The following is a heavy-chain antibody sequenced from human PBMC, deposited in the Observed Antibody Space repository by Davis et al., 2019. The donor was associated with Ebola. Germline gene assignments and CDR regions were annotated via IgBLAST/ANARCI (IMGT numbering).Heavy chain of an antibody. J-gene: IGHJ5*02. V-gene: IGHV3-21*01. CDR2: ISSSGSYI. CDR3: ARVNIVVVPAAPGWFDP. D-gene: IGHD2-2*01. CDR1: GFTFSSYS. Sequence: PGGSLRLSCAASGFTFSSYSMNWVRQAPGKGLEWVSSISSSGSYIYYADSVKGRFTISRDNAKNSLYLQMNSLRAEDTAVYYCARVNIVVVPAAPGWFDPWGQGTLVTVSS.